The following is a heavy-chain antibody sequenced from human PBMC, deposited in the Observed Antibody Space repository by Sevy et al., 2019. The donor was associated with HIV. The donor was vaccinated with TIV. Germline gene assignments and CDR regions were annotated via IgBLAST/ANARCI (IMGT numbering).Heavy chain of an antibody. CDR1: GFTFRSYA. J-gene: IGHJ4*02. CDR3: ARDRFSGSLDY. CDR2: IEYDGSKK. Sequence: GGSLRLSCAASGFTFRSYAMHWVRQAPGKGLEWVALIEYDGSKKYYADSVKGRFTISRVNSKNTLYLQMNSLRAEDTATYYCARDRFSGSLDYWGQGTLVTVSS. D-gene: IGHD1-26*01. V-gene: IGHV3-30*04.